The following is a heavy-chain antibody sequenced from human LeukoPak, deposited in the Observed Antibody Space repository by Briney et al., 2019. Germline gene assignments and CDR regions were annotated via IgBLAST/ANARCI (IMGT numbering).Heavy chain of an antibody. J-gene: IGHJ4*02. CDR1: GGSISGYY. Sequence: SETLSLTCTVSGGSISGYYWSWIRQPPGKGLEWIGEINHSGSTNYNPSLKSRVTISIDMSKNQFSLKLSSVTAADTAIYYCARGDLYYFDYWGQGTLVTVSS. CDR2: INHSGST. V-gene: IGHV4-34*01. CDR3: ARGDLYYFDY.